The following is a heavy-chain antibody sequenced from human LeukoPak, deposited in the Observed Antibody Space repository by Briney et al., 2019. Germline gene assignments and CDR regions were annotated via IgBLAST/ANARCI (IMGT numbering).Heavy chain of an antibody. J-gene: IGHJ4*02. Sequence: GASVKVSCQASGYTFTSYGISWVRPAPGQGLEWMGWISAYNGNTNFPQKLQGRVTMTTDTSTSTAYMELRSLRSDDTAVYYCARGGFGGVIADFDYWGQGTLVTVSS. CDR1: GYTFTSYG. D-gene: IGHD3-16*02. CDR2: ISAYNGNT. CDR3: ARGGFGGVIADFDY. V-gene: IGHV1-18*01.